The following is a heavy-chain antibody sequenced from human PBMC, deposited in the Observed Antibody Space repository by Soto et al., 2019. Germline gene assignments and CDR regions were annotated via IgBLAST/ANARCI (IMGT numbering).Heavy chain of an antibody. V-gene: IGHV2-5*02. CDR3: AHLLYYYDSSGYYDDEGHFDY. J-gene: IGHJ4*02. D-gene: IGHD3-22*01. CDR2: IYCDDDK. Sequence: QITLKESGPTLVKPTQTLTLTCTFSGFSLSTSGVGVGWIRQPPGKALEWLALIYCDDDKRYSPSLTSRITITKHTSKNQVVLTMTNLDPVDTATYYCAHLLYYYDSSGYYDDEGHFDYWGQGTLVTVSS. CDR1: GFSLSTSGVG.